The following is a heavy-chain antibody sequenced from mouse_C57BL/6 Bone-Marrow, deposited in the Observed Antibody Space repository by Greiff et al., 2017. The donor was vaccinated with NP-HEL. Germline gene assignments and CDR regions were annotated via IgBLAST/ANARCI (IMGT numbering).Heavy chain of an antibody. V-gene: IGHV1-55*01. CDR1: GYTFTSYW. Sequence: VKLQQSGAELVKPGASVKMSCKASGYTFTSYWITWVKQRPGQGLEWIGDIYPGSGSTNYNEKFKSKATLTVDTSSSTAYMQLSSLTSEDSAVYYCARGTYDGYYPYFDVWGTGTAVTVSS. CDR2: IYPGSGST. J-gene: IGHJ1*03. CDR3: ARGTYDGYYPYFDV. D-gene: IGHD2-3*01.